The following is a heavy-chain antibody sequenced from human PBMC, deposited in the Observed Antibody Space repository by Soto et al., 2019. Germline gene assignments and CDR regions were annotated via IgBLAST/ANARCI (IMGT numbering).Heavy chain of an antibody. J-gene: IGHJ5*02. V-gene: IGHV3-23*01. D-gene: IGHD1-26*01. CDR3: AKNQGVELVPLATVDWFDP. CDR2: ISGSGFKK. Sequence: GGSLRLSCAASGFIFENFGMSWVRQAPGKGLEWISSISGSGFKKYYADSVKGRFTISRDNSKSTVYLELNNLSAEDTAVYHCAKNQGVELVPLATVDWFDPWGEGSVVTV. CDR1: GFIFENFG.